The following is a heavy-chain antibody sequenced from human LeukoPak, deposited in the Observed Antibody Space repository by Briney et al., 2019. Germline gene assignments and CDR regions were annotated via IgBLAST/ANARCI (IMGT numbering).Heavy chain of an antibody. CDR2: VNPNSGNT. CDR3: ARGIGAAAHFCYYYYYMDV. V-gene: IGHV1-8*01. CDR1: GYTFTSYD. Sequence: GASVKVSCKASGYTFTSYDINWVRQATGQGLEWMGWVNPNSGNTGYAQKFQGRVTMTRNTSISTAYMELSSLRSEDTAVYYCARGIGAAAHFCYYYYYMDVWGKGTTVTVSS. D-gene: IGHD6-13*01. J-gene: IGHJ6*03.